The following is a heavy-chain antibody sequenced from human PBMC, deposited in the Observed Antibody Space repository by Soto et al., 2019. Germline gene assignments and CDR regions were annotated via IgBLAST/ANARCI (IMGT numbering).Heavy chain of an antibody. J-gene: IGHJ4*02. CDR1: GGTLSSYA. CDR3: ARAGVDYYDSSGYYYPSNDY. CDR2: IIPIFGTA. D-gene: IGHD3-22*01. Sequence: GASVKVSCKASGGTLSSYAISWVRQAPGQGLEWMGGIIPIFGTANYAQKFQGRVTITADKSTSTAYMELSSLRSEDTAVYYCARAGVDYYDSSGYYYPSNDYWGQGTLVTVSS. V-gene: IGHV1-69*06.